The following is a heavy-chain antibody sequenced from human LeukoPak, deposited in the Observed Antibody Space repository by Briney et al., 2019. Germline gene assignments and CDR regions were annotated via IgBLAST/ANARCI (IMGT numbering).Heavy chain of an antibody. D-gene: IGHD3-10*01. Sequence: TGGSLRLSCAASGFTFSSYEMNWVRQPPGKGLEWVSYISSSGSTIYYADSVKGRFTIYRDNAKNSLYLQMNSLRTEHTAVYYCAGEEFYGSYGMDVWGQGTTVTVSS. J-gene: IGHJ6*02. CDR1: GFTFSSYE. CDR3: AGEEFYGSYGMDV. V-gene: IGHV3-48*03. CDR2: ISSSGSTI.